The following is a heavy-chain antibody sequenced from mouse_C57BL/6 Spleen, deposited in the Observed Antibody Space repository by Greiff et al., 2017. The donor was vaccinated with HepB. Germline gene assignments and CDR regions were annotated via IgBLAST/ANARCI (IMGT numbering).Heavy chain of an antibody. D-gene: IGHD2-4*01. CDR1: GYAFSSYW. CDR2: IYPGDGDT. CDR3: AREGYDDYDGFAY. Sequence: QVQLKQSGAELVKPGASVKISCKASGYAFSSYWMNWVKQRPGKGLEWIGQIYPGDGDTNYNGKFKGKATLTADKSSSTAYMQLSSLTSEDSAVYFCAREGYDDYDGFAYWGQGTLVTVSA. V-gene: IGHV1-80*01. J-gene: IGHJ3*01.